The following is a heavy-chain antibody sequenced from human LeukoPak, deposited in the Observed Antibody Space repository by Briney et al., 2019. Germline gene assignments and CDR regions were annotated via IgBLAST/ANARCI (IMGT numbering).Heavy chain of an antibody. J-gene: IGHJ3*02. CDR3: ANDGAYYDSSTDAFDI. V-gene: IGHV4-59*01. Sequence: SETLSLTCTVSGGSISSYYWSWIRQPPGKGLEWIGYIYYSGSTNYNPSLKSRVTISVDTSKNQFSLKLSSVTAADTAVYYCANDGAYYDSSTDAFDIWGQGTTVTISS. CDR2: IYYSGST. D-gene: IGHD3-22*01. CDR1: GGSISSYY.